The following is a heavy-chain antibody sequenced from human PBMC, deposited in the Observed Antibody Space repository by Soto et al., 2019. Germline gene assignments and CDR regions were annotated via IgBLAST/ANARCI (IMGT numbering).Heavy chain of an antibody. Sequence: LXLSCAPSGFTFSNYAMSWVRQAPGKGPEWVSFISSSGNGTYYADSVRGRFTISRDNSKNTLYVQMNNLRAEDTAIYYCAKRFFGSGSPPGAFDVWGQGTMFTVSS. CDR1: GFTFSNYA. J-gene: IGHJ3*01. D-gene: IGHD3-10*01. CDR3: AKRFFGSGSPPGAFDV. V-gene: IGHV3-23*01. CDR2: ISSSGNGT.